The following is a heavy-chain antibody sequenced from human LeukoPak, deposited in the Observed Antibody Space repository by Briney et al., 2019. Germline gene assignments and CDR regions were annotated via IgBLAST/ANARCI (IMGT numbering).Heavy chain of an antibody. V-gene: IGHV1-2*02. Sequence: ASVKVSCKASGYTFTGYYMHWVRQAPGQGLEWMGWINPNSGGTNYAQKFQGRVTMTRDTSISTAYMELSRLRSDDTAVYYCAIRWDIYYYGSGSYDYFDYWGQGTLVTVSS. CDR3: AIRWDIYYYGSGSYDYFDY. J-gene: IGHJ4*02. CDR2: INPNSGGT. D-gene: IGHD3-10*01. CDR1: GYTFTGYY.